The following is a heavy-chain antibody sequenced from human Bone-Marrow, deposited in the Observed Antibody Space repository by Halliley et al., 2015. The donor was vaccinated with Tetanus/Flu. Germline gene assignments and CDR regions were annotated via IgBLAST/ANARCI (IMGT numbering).Heavy chain of an antibody. D-gene: IGHD3-16*01. Sequence: TLSLTCAVYGGSLSGYYWSWIRQPPGKGLKWIGEINLRGGTTYHPSLKSRASISTDASKNQFSLKLTSVTAADTAVYYCARSPINLGFLGPQSGLFSDYGGQGTLVTVSS. J-gene: IGHJ4*02. CDR2: INLRGGT. CDR1: GGSLSGYY. V-gene: IGHV4-34*01. CDR3: ARSPINLGFLGPQSGLFSDY.